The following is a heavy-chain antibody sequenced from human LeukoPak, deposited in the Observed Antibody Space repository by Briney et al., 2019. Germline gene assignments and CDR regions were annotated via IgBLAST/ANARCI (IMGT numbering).Heavy chain of an antibody. CDR1: GFTFSNYA. D-gene: IGHD4-17*01. V-gene: IGHV3-23*01. J-gene: IGHJ4*02. CDR2: ISGGTGTP. CDR3: AKRRTTVITMDYFDY. Sequence: TGGSLRLSCAASGFTFSNYAMSWVRQAPGKGLEWVSGISGGTGTPFYADSVKGRFTISRDNSKNTLYLQMSSLRGEDTAVYLCAKRRTTVITMDYFDYWGQGTLVTVSS.